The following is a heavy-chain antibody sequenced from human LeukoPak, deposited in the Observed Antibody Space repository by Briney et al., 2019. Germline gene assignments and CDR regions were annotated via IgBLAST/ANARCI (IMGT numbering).Heavy chain of an antibody. D-gene: IGHD1-14*01. CDR1: GFTFSSYS. J-gene: IGHJ6*03. CDR3: ARGLGIYYYYMDV. CDR2: ISSSSSYI. V-gene: IGHV3-21*01. Sequence: GGSLRLSCAASGFTFSSYSMNWVRQAPGKGLEWVSSISSSSSYIYYADSVKGRFTISRDNAKNSLYLQMNSLRAEDPAVYYCARGLGIYYYYMDVWGKGTTVTVS.